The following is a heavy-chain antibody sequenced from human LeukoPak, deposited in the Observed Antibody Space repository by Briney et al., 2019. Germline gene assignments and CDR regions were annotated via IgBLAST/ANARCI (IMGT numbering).Heavy chain of an antibody. Sequence: PGGSLRLSCAASGFTFCSYGMHWVRQAPGKGLEWVAFIRYDGSNKYYADSVKGRFTISRDNSKNTLYLQMNSLRAEDTAVYYCAKSARRYCSGGSCYYFDYWGQGTLVTVSS. D-gene: IGHD2-15*01. CDR3: AKSARRYCSGGSCYYFDY. V-gene: IGHV3-30*02. CDR1: GFTFCSYG. J-gene: IGHJ4*02. CDR2: IRYDGSNK.